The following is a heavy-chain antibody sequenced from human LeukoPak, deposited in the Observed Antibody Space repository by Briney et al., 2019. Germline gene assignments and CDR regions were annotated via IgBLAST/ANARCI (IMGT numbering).Heavy chain of an antibody. Sequence: ASVKVSCKASGYTFTSYYMHWVRQAPGQGLEWMGIINPSGGSTSYAQKFQGRVTMTRDTSTSTVYMELSSLRSEDTAVYYCERPSNRYNPSDAFDLWRQGPMLSVSS. CDR2: INPSGGST. D-gene: IGHD5-24*01. CDR1: GYTFTSYY. V-gene: IGHV1-46*01. J-gene: IGHJ3*01. CDR3: ERPSNRYNPSDAFDL.